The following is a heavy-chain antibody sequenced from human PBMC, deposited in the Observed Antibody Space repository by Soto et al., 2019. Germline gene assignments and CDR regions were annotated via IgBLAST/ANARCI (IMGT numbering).Heavy chain of an antibody. J-gene: IGHJ6*02. Sequence: GGSLRLSCAASGFTFSSYGMHWVRQAPGKGLEWVAVISYDGSNKYYADSVKGRFTISRDNSKNTLYLQMNSLRAEDTAVYYCARRYYYDSSGYLTPSYYYYGMDVWGQGTTVTVSS. CDR3: ARRYYYDSSGYLTPSYYYYGMDV. D-gene: IGHD3-22*01. CDR2: ISYDGSNK. V-gene: IGHV3-30*03. CDR1: GFTFSSYG.